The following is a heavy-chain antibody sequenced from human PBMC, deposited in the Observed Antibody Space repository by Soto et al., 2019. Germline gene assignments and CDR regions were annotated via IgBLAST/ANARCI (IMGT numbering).Heavy chain of an antibody. CDR3: ARVLPAGENYDYVTDAFDI. CDR1: GGSISSGDYY. D-gene: IGHD3-16*01. Sequence: KPSETLSLTCTVSGGSISSGDYYWSWIRQPPGKGLEWIGYIYYSGSTYYNPSLKSRVTISVDTSKNQFSLKLSSVTAADTAVYYCARVLPAGENYDYVTDAFDIWGQGTMVTVSS. CDR2: IYYSGST. V-gene: IGHV4-30-4*01. J-gene: IGHJ3*02.